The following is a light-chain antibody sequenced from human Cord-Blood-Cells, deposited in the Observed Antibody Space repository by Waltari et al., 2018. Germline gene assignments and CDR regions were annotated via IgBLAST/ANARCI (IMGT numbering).Light chain of an antibody. CDR2: GAS. Sequence: ATLSVSPGERATLSCRASQSVSSNLAWYQQKPGQAPRLLIYGASTRATGIPARFSGSGSGTEFTLTISSLQSEDFAVYYCQQYNNWPPYSFGQGTKLEFK. V-gene: IGKV3-15*01. CDR1: QSVSSN. CDR3: QQYNNWPPYS. J-gene: IGKJ2*03.